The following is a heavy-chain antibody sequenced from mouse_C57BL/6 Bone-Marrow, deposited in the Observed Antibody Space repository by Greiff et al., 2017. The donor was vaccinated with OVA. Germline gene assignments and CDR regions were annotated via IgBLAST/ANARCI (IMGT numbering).Heavy chain of an antibody. D-gene: IGHD1-1*01. Sequence: QVQLQQSDAELVKPGASVKISCKVSGYTFTDHTIHWMKQRPEQGLEWIGYIYPRDGSTKYNEKFKGKATLTADKSSSTAYMQLSSLTSEDSAVYFCVITTVVAPYYYAMDYWGQGTSVTVSS. CDR1: GYTFTDHT. CDR3: VITTVVAPYYYAMDY. CDR2: IYPRDGST. V-gene: IGHV1-78*01. J-gene: IGHJ4*01.